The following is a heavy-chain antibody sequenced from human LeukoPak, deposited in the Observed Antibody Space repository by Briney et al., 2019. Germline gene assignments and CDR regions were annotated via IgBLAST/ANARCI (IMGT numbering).Heavy chain of an antibody. Sequence: SQTLSLTCTVPGGSISSGSYYWSWIRQPAGKGLEWIGRIYTSGSTNYNPSLKSRVTISVDTSKNQFSLKLSSVTAADTAVYYCAREAGLMGALPTSDYWGQGTLVTVSS. J-gene: IGHJ4*02. V-gene: IGHV4-61*02. D-gene: IGHD1-26*01. CDR2: IYTSGST. CDR1: GGSISSGSYY. CDR3: AREAGLMGALPTSDY.